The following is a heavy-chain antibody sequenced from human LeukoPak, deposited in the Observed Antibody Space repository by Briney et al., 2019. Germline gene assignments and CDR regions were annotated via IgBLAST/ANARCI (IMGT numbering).Heavy chain of an antibody. CDR1: GFSLSTSGVG. D-gene: IGHD6-19*01. CDR3: AHNLDVSRDIAVALFDP. J-gene: IGHJ5*02. CDR2: IYWDDDK. V-gene: IGHV2-5*02. Sequence: GSGPTLVKPTQTLTLTCTFSGFSLSTSGVGVGWIRQPPGKALEWLAHIYWDDDKRYSPSLKSRLTITKDTSKNQVVLTMTNMDPVDTATYYCAHNLDVSRDIAVALFDPWGQGTLVTVSS.